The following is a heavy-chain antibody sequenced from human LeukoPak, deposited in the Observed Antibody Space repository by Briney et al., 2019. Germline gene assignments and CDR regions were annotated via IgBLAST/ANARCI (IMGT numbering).Heavy chain of an antibody. D-gene: IGHD6-19*01. Sequence: PSETLSLTCTVSGGSISSGDYYWSWIRQPPGKGLEWIGYIYYSGSTYYSPSLKSRVTTSVDTSKNQFSLKLSSVTAADTAVYYCARDISSGWYRAFDIWGQGTMVTVSS. J-gene: IGHJ3*02. CDR2: IYYSGST. V-gene: IGHV4-30-4*08. CDR3: ARDISSGWYRAFDI. CDR1: GGSISSGDYY.